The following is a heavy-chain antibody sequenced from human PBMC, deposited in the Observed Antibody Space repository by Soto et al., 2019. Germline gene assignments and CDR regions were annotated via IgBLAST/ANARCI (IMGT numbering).Heavy chain of an antibody. CDR2: IYPGDSDT. V-gene: IGHV5-51*01. CDR3: ARHNRYYYDGSGYYYFDY. Sequence: GESLKISCKGSGYSFTSYWIGWVRQMPGKGLEWMGIIYPGDSDTRYSPSFQGQVTISADKSISTAYLQWSSLKASDTAMYYCARHNRYYYDGSGYYYFDYWGQGTLVTVSS. D-gene: IGHD3-22*01. J-gene: IGHJ4*02. CDR1: GYSFTSYW.